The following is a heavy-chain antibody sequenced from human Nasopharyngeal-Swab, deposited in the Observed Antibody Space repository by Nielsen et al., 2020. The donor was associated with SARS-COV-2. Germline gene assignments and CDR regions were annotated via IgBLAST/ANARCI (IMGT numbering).Heavy chain of an antibody. Sequence: GESLKISCAASRFTFSSYSMNWVRQAPGKGLEWVSYISDSSTTIYYADSVKGRFTISRDNARNSLYLQMNSLRDEDTAVYYCARDPTNGWYGAFDIWGQGTMVTVSS. V-gene: IGHV3-48*02. CDR1: RFTFSSYS. CDR2: ISDSSTTI. J-gene: IGHJ3*02. CDR3: ARDPTNGWYGAFDI. D-gene: IGHD6-19*01.